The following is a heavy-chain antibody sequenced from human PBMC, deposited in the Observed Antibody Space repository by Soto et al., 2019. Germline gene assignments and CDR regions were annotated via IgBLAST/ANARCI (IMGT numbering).Heavy chain of an antibody. J-gene: IGHJ4*02. V-gene: IGHV4-59*08. CDR2: IYYSGST. D-gene: IGHD3-9*01. CDR3: ARRYYDILTGYSLLDY. CDR1: GGSISSYY. Sequence: PSETLSLTCTVSGGSISSYYWSWIRQPPGKGLEWIGYIYYSGSTTYNPSLKSRVTISVDTSKNQFSLKLTSVTAADAAVYYCARRYYDILTGYSLLDYWGPGTQVTVSS.